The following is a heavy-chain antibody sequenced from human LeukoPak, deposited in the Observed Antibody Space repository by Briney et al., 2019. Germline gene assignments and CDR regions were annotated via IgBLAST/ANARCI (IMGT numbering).Heavy chain of an antibody. V-gene: IGHV1-2*02. J-gene: IGHJ6*03. Sequence: ASVKVSCKASGYTFTGYYMHWVRQAPGQGLEWMGWINPNSGGTNYAQKFQGRVTMTRDTSISTAYMELSRLRSDDTAVYYCARDASSWYYYYYMDVWGKGTTVTVSS. D-gene: IGHD6-13*01. CDR2: INPNSGGT. CDR1: GYTFTGYY. CDR3: ARDASSWYYYYYMDV.